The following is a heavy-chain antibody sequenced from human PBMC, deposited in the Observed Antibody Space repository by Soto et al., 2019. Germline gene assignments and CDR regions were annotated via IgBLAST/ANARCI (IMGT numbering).Heavy chain of an antibody. CDR2: IYYSGST. V-gene: IGHV4-59*01. CDR3: ARYKSNYYYGMVV. CDR1: GGSISSYY. J-gene: IGHJ6*02. Sequence: PSETLSLTCTVSGGSISSYYWSWIRQPPGKGLEWIGYIYYSGSTNYNPSLKSRVTISVDTSKKQFSLKLSSVTAADTAVYYCARYKSNYYYGMVVWGQGTTVTVSS. D-gene: IGHD1-20*01.